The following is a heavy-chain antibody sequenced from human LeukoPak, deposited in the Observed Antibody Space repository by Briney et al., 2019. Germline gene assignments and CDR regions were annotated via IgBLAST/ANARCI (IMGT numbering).Heavy chain of an antibody. V-gene: IGHV1-46*01. D-gene: IGHD3-10*01. J-gene: IGHJ6*02. CDR1: GYTLTSYY. Sequence: ASVKVSCKASGYTLTSYYMHWVRQAPGQGLEWRGIINPSGGSTSYAQKFQGRVTMTRDTSTSTVYMELSSLRSEDTAVYYCARDEMVRGVSKGDYYYYGMDVWGQGKTVTVSS. CDR3: ARDEMVRGVSKGDYYYYGMDV. CDR2: INPSGGST.